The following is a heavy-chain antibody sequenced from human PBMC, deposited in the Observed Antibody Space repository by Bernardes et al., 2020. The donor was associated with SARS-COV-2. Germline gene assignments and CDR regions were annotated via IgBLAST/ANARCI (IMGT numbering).Heavy chain of an antibody. D-gene: IGHD6-19*01. V-gene: IGHV3-64*01. CDR3: ARNYLAVGGTGNYYGMDV. J-gene: IGHJ6*02. Sequence: GGSLRLSCAASGFAFGNYVMHWVRQAPGKGLEHVSGVSTDGAGTYYAPSVKGRFTVSRDNSKNTLYLQMGSLRPDDMAVYYCARNYLAVGGTGNYYGMDVWGQGTTVTVSS. CDR2: VSTDGAGT. CDR1: GFAFGNYV.